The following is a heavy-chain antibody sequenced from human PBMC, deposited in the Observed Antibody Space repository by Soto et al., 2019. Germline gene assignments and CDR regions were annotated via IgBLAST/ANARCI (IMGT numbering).Heavy chain of an antibody. CDR2: ISSNGEK. J-gene: IGHJ4*02. Sequence: KSGPTLVNPTETLTLTCTVSGISLNNARTGVSWIRQPPGKALEWLAHISSNGEKSYNTSLENRLTISRDTSKSLVVLIMTNMVPVDTGTYFCGRILRHNYYPPDYWDPGIQVTVSS. CDR1: GISLNNARTG. CDR3: GRILRHNYYPPDY. V-gene: IGHV2-26*01. D-gene: IGHD3-22*01.